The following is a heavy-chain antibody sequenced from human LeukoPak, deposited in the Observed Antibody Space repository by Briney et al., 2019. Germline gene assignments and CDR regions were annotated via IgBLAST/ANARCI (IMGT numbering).Heavy chain of an antibody. D-gene: IGHD3-3*01. CDR1: GGSISSYY. CDR3: AREGGFYRPLDY. J-gene: IGHJ4*02. V-gene: IGHV4-59*12. CDR2: VHLDGRT. Sequence: SETLSLTCTVSGGSISSYYWSWIRQPPGKGLEWIGEVHLDGRTNYNPCLKSRLIMSVDLPENHISLKPTSVTAADTAVYYCAREGGFYRPLDYSGQGTLVSVSS.